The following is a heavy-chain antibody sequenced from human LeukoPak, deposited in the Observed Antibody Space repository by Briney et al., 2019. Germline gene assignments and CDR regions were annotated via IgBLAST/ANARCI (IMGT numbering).Heavy chain of an antibody. V-gene: IGHV4-4*02. CDR2: IYHSGGT. CDR3: AREPSSGWDRHDAFDI. CDR1: GGSISSSNW. Sequence: SGTLSLTCAVSGGSISSSNWWSWVRQPPGKGLEWIGSIYHSGGTYYNPSLKSRVTISVDTSKNQFSLKLSSVTAADTAVYYCAREPSSGWDRHDAFDIWGQGTMVTVSS. J-gene: IGHJ3*02. D-gene: IGHD6-19*01.